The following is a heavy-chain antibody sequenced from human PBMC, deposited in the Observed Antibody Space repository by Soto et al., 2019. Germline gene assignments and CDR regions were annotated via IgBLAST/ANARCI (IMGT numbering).Heavy chain of an antibody. CDR3: ARASYDSSGYYLVFDY. CDR2: IYHSGST. D-gene: IGHD3-22*01. V-gene: IGHV4-38-2*01. J-gene: IGHJ4*02. CDR1: GYSISSGYY. Sequence: SETLSLTCAVSGYSISSGYYWGWIRQPPGKGLEWIGSIYHSGSTYYNPSLKSRVTISVDTSKNQFSLKLSSVTAADTAVYYCARASYDSSGYYLVFDYWGQGTLVTVSS.